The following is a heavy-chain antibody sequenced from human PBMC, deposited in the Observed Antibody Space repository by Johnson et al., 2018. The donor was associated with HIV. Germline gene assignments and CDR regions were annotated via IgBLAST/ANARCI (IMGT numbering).Heavy chain of an antibody. CDR3: ARVRWVSKWLSYDALDI. CDR1: GFTFSNAW. V-gene: IGHV3-15*01. D-gene: IGHD3-22*01. J-gene: IGHJ3*02. Sequence: VQLVESGGGLVQPGGSLRLSCAASGFTFSNAWMSWVRQAPGKGLEWVGRITSKTDGGTTDYAAPVKVRFPISRDNSMNTLYLQMNRLRAEDTAVYYCARVRWVSKWLSYDALDIWGQGKMVTVSS. CDR2: ITSKTDGGTT.